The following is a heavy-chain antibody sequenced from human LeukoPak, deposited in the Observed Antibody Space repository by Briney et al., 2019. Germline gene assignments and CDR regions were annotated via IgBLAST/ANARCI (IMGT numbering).Heavy chain of an antibody. D-gene: IGHD3-22*01. CDR3: ARDQGYYYDSSGYWI. CDR1: GYTFTGYY. J-gene: IGHJ3*02. V-gene: IGHV1-2*02. CDR2: INPNSGGT. Sequence: ASVKVSCKASGYTFTGYYMHWVRQAPGQGLEWMGWINPNSGGTNYAQKFQGRVTMTRDTSISTAYMELSRLRSDDTAAYYCARDQGYYYDSSGYWIWGQGTMVTVSS.